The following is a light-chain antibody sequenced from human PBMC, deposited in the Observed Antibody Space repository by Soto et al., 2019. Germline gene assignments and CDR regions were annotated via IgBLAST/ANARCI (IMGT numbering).Light chain of an antibody. Sequence: QSALTQPASVSGSPGQSITISCTGTSSDVGGYNYVSWYQQHPGKGPKLMIYEVRNRPSGVSIRFSGSKSGNTASLTISGLRTEDEADYYCISYTTSHSFVFGGGTKLTVL. J-gene: IGLJ2*01. CDR3: ISYTTSHSFV. CDR2: EVR. CDR1: SSDVGGYNY. V-gene: IGLV2-14*01.